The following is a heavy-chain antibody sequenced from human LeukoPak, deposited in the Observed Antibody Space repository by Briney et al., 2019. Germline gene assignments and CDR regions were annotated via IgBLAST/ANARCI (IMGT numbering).Heavy chain of an antibody. D-gene: IGHD3-10*01. V-gene: IGHV2-5*02. CDR2: IYWDDDK. J-gene: IGHJ5*02. Sequence: SGPTLVKPTQTLTLTCTFSGFSLSTSGVGVGWIRQPPGKALEWLALIYWDDDKRYSPSLKSGLTITKDTSKNQVVLTMTNMDPVDTATYYCAHENYYGSGSYYTDWFDPWGQGTLVTVSS. CDR3: AHENYYGSGSYYTDWFDP. CDR1: GFSLSTSGVG.